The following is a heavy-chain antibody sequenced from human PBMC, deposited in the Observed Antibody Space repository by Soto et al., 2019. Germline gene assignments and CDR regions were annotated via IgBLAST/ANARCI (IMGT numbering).Heavy chain of an antibody. CDR1: GFSLSTSGVG. CDR3: AHSILYFDWLHRYFDY. J-gene: IGHJ4*02. Sequence: QITLKESGPTLLKPTQTLTLTCTFSGFSLSTSGVGVCWIRQPPGKALEWLALIYWDDEKRYSPSLKSRLTITKDTSKNQVVLTMTNMEPVDTATYYCAHSILYFDWLHRYFDYWGPGTLVTVSS. V-gene: IGHV2-5*02. CDR2: IYWDDEK. D-gene: IGHD3-9*01.